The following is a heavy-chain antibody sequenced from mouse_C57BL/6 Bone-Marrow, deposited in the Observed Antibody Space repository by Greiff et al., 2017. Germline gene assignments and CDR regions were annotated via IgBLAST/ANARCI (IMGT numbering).Heavy chain of an antibody. Sequence: VKLMESGPGLVAPSQSLSITCTVSGFSLTSYGVDWVRQSPGKGLEWLGVIWGVGSTNYNSALKSRLSISKDNSKSQVFLKMNSLQTDDTAMYCCASYYGSSYGGFAYWGQGTLVTVSA. J-gene: IGHJ3*01. CDR1: GFSLTSYG. CDR2: IWGVGST. V-gene: IGHV2-6*01. D-gene: IGHD1-1*01. CDR3: ASYYGSSYGGFAY.